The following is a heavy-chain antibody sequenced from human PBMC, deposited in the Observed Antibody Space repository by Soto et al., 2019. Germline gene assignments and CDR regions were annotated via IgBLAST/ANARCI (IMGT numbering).Heavy chain of an antibody. V-gene: IGHV1-46*04. CDR1: GYTFTSHY. D-gene: IGHD1-26*01. Sequence: QVRLMQSGAEVKKPGASVKVSCTASGYTFTSHYMNWLRQAPGQGLEWIGIIHPSGGSTNYAQQLQGRVTITTDTSTSRVYMELTGLGSEGTAVYYGARWDEDFVVNWFDSGGQGTLVTVSA. CDR3: ARWDEDFVVNWFDS. J-gene: IGHJ5*01. CDR2: IHPSGGST.